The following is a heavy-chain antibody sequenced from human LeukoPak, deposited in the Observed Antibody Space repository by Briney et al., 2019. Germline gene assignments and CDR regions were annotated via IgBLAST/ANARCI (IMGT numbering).Heavy chain of an antibody. CDR3: AGDVSRYGSGSYRLNWFDP. Sequence: GGSLRLSCAASGFTFSSYWMSWVRQAPGKGLEWVANIKQDGSEKYYVDSVKGRFTISRDNAKNSLYLQMNSLRAEDTAVYYCAGDVSRYGSGSYRLNWFDPWGQGTLVTVSS. CDR2: IKQDGSEK. D-gene: IGHD3-10*01. V-gene: IGHV3-7*03. J-gene: IGHJ5*02. CDR1: GFTFSSYW.